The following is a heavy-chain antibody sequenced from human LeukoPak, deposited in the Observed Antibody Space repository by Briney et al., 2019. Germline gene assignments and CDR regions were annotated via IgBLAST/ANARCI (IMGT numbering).Heavy chain of an antibody. V-gene: IGHV4-59*01. D-gene: IGHD3-10*01. Sequence: PSETLSLTCTVSGGSISSYYWSWIRQPPGKGLEWIGYICYSGSTNYNPSLKSRVTISVDTSKNQFSLKLSSVTAADTAVYYCARARITMVRGAPAYMDVWGKGTTVTVSS. CDR3: ARARITMVRGAPAYMDV. CDR2: ICYSGST. CDR1: GGSISSYY. J-gene: IGHJ6*03.